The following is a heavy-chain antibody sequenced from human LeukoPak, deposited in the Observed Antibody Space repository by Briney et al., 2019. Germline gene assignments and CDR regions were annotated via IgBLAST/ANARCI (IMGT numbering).Heavy chain of an antibody. CDR1: GGSISSSSYY. J-gene: IGHJ5*02. Sequence: NPSETLSLTCTVSGGSISSSSYYWGWIRQPPGKGLEWIGSIYYSGSTYYNPSLKSRVTISVDTSKNQFSLKLSSVTAADTAVYYCARQGGYSGYDPNRWFDHWGQGTLVTVSS. CDR2: IYYSGST. D-gene: IGHD5-12*01. V-gene: IGHV4-39*01. CDR3: ARQGGYSGYDPNRWFDH.